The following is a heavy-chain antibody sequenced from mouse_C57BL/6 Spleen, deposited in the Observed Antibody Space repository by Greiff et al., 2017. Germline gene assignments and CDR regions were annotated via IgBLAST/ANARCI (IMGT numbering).Heavy chain of an antibody. V-gene: IGHV1-4*01. J-gene: IGHJ4*01. CDR3: ARSDYDAYYYAMDY. Sequence: QVQLKQSGAELARPGASVKMSCKASGYTFTSYTMHWVNQRPGQGLEWIGYINPSSGYTKYTQKFKDKATLTADKSSSTAYMQLSSLTSEDSAVYYCARSDYDAYYYAMDYWGQGTSVTVSS. CDR1: GYTFTSYT. CDR2: INPSSGYT. D-gene: IGHD2-4*01.